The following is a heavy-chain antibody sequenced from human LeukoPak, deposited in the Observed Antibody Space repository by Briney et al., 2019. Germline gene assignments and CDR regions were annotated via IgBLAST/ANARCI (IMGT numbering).Heavy chain of an antibody. V-gene: IGHV3-23*01. J-gene: IGHJ6*04. Sequence: GGSLRLSCAASGFTFSNYGMSWVCQAPRKGLEWVSAIGGSGGNTYYADSVKGRFTISRDKSKNTLYLQMNSLRAEDTAVYYCAELGITMIGGVWGKGTTVTISS. CDR2: IGGSGGNT. D-gene: IGHD3-10*02. CDR3: AELGITMIGGV. CDR1: GFTFSNYG.